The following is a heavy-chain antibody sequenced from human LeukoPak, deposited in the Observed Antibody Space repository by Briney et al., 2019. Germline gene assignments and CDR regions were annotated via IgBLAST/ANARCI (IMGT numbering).Heavy chain of an antibody. V-gene: IGHV3-23*01. D-gene: IGHD3-22*01. CDR2: ISVSGGST. CDR1: GFTFSSYA. J-gene: IGHJ4*02. Sequence: PGGSLRLSCAASGFTFSSYAMSWVRQAPGKGLEWVSAISVSGGSTYYAGSVKGRFTVSRDNSKNTLYLQMNSLRAEDTAVYYCARGSTYYDSSGQVPFDYWGQGTLVTVSS. CDR3: ARGSTYYDSSGQVPFDY.